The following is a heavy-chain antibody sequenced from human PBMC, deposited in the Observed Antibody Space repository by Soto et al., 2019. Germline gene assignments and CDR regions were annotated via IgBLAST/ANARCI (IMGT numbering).Heavy chain of an antibody. CDR3: TRVFRPSIAAAGYYGMDV. V-gene: IGHV3-49*03. CDR2: IRSKAYGGTT. Sequence: GGSLRLSCTASGSTFGDYAMSWFRQAPGKGLEWVGFIRSKAYGGTTEYAASVEGRFTTSKDDSKSIAYLQMNSLKTEDTAVYYCTRVFRPSIAAAGYYGMDVWGQGTTVTVSS. J-gene: IGHJ6*02. D-gene: IGHD6-13*01. CDR1: GSTFGDYA.